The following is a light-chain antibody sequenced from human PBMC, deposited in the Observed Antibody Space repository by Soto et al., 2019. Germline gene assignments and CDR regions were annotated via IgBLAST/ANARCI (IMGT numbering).Light chain of an antibody. CDR3: ATWDGSLPAEV. Sequence: ELTQAPSVSAAPGQKVTISCSGSSSNIGNNYVSWYQQLPGTAPKLLIYDNNKRPSGIPDRFSGSKSGTSGTLDITGLQTGDEADYYCATWDGSLPAEVFGGGTQLTVL. CDR1: SSNIGNNY. V-gene: IGLV1-51*01. J-gene: IGLJ2*01. CDR2: DNN.